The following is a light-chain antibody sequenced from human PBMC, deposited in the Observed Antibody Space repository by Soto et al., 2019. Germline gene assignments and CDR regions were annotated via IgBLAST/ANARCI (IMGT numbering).Light chain of an antibody. J-gene: IGKJ1*01. CDR3: QHYNNWPQWT. Sequence: EILMTQSPATLSVSPGERATLSCRASQSVSSNVAWYQQKHGQAPRLLIYGASTRATGIPARLSGSGSGTEFTLTISSLQSEDFAVYYCQHYNNWPQWTFGQGTKVEIK. CDR2: GAS. V-gene: IGKV3-15*01. CDR1: QSVSSN.